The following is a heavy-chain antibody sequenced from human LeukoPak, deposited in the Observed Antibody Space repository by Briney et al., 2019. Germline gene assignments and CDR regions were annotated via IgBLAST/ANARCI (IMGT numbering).Heavy chain of an antibody. D-gene: IGHD1-26*01. J-gene: IGHJ4*02. CDR2: IKEDGTEE. V-gene: IGHV3-7*01. Sequence: GGSLRLSCAASGFTFKNYWMSWVRQAPGKGLEWVAHIKEDGTEEYYLDSVKGRFTISKDDAKSSLNLQMNSLTTEDTAVYYCVRGGWELDYWGQGTLVTVSS. CDR1: GFTFKNYW. CDR3: VRGGWELDY.